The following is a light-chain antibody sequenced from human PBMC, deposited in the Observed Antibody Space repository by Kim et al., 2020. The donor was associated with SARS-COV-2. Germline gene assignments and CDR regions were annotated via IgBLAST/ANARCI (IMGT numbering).Light chain of an antibody. V-gene: IGLV2-8*01. CDR1: SSDLGGYNY. J-gene: IGLJ2*01. CDR2: EVS. CDR3: SSYAGNNNLV. Sequence: QSALTQPPSASGSPGQSVTISCTGTSSDLGGYNYVSWYQQHPGKAPKLMIYEVSKRPSGVPDRFSGSKSGNTASLMVSGLLAEDEADYYCSSYAGNNNLVFGGGTQLTVL.